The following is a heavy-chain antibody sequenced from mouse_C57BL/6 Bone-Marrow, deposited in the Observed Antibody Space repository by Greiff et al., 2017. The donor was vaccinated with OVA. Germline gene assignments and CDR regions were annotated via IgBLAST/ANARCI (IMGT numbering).Heavy chain of an antibody. Sequence: VQLQQSGPVLVKPGASVKMSCKASGYTLTDYYMNWVKQSHGKSLEWIGVINPYNGGASYNQKFKGKATLTVDKSSSTAYMELNSLTSEDSAVYYCARSRALRRNFDYWGQGTTLTVSS. D-gene: IGHD2-12*01. J-gene: IGHJ2*01. CDR3: ARSRALRRNFDY. CDR1: GYTLTDYY. V-gene: IGHV1-19*01. CDR2: INPYNGGA.